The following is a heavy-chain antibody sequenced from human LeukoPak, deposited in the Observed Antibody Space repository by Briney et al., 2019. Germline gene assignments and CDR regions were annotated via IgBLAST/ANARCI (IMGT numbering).Heavy chain of an antibody. CDR1: GFTFSSFS. V-gene: IGHV3-48*01. CDR3: ARDRSYSSGWYGGY. CDR2: ISSSSSTI. J-gene: IGHJ4*02. Sequence: PGGSLRLSCAASGFTFSSFSMNWVRQAPGKGLEWVSYISSSSSTIYYADSVKGRFTISRDNAKNSLYLQMSSLRAADTAVYYCARDRSYSSGWYGGYWGQGTLVTVSS. D-gene: IGHD6-19*01.